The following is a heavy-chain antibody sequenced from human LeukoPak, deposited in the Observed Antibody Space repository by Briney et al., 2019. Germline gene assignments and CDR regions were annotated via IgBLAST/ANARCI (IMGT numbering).Heavy chain of an antibody. J-gene: IGHJ3*02. D-gene: IGHD5-18*01. V-gene: IGHV4-4*07. CDR1: GGSISSYY. CDR3: AREDLSGRIGYAFDI. CDR2: IYTSGST. Sequence: PSETLSLTCTVSGGSISSYYWSWIRQPAGKGLEWIGRIYTSGSTNYNPSLKSRVTMSVDTSKNQFSLKLSSVTAADTAVYYCAREDLSGRIGYAFDIWGQGTMVTVSS.